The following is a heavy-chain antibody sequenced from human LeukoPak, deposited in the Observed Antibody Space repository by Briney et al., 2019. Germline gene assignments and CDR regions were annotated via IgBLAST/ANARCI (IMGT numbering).Heavy chain of an antibody. D-gene: IGHD3-10*01. CDR3: ARDIPPYYYGSGSFNGDWFDP. CDR2: IKQDGSEK. V-gene: IGHV3-7*01. J-gene: IGHJ5*02. CDR1: GFTFSSYW. Sequence: GGSLRLSCAASGFTFSSYWMSWVRQAPGKGLEWVANIKQDGSEKYYVDSVKGRFTISRDNAKNSLYLQMNSLRAADTAVYYCARDIPPYYYGSGSFNGDWFDPWGQGTLVTVSS.